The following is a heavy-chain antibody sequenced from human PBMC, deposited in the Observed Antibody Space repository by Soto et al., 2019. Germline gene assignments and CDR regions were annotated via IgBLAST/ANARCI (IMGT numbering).Heavy chain of an antibody. CDR3: VKEAGAYFSSINCYIWA. D-gene: IGHD2-2*02. J-gene: IGHJ5*02. V-gene: IGHV3-23*01. CDR1: GVTFTTYS. Sequence: EVQLLYSGGGLVQPGGSLRLSCAASGVTFTTYSMSWVRQAPGKGLEWISGISGGGSNVFDAESVKGRFNISIDNSNNVLYLKVNNLRDEDAAEYYCVKEAGAYFSSINCYIWAWGQGTLVTVSS. CDR2: ISGGGSNV.